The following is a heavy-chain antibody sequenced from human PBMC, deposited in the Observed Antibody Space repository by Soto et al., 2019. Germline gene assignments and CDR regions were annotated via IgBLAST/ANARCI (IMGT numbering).Heavy chain of an antibody. CDR2: IIPIFGTA. Sequence: QVQLVQSGAEVKKPGSSVKVSCKASGGTFSSYAISWVQQDPGQGLEWMGGIIPIFGTANYAQKFQGRVTITADESTSAAYMELSSLRSEDTAVYYCARGHYYGSGSYPLQHDYWGQGTLVTVSS. CDR3: ARGHYYGSGSYPLQHDY. CDR1: GGTFSSYA. V-gene: IGHV1-69*12. J-gene: IGHJ4*02. D-gene: IGHD3-10*01.